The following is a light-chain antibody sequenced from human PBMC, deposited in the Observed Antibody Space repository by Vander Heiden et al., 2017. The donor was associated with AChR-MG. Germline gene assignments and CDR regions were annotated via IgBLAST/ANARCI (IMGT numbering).Light chain of an antibody. CDR2: AAS. V-gene: IGKV1-27*01. CDR1: QGISNY. J-gene: IGKJ1*01. Sequence: DIQITQSTSSLSVSVGDRVTITCRASQGISNYLAWYQQKPGKVPKLLIYAASTLQSGVPSRFSGSGSGTDFTLTISRLEPEDVATYYCQKYSSAPRTFGQGTKVEIK. CDR3: QKYSSAPRT.